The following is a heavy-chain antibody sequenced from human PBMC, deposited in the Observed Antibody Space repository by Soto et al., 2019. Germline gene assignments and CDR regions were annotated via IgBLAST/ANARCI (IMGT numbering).Heavy chain of an antibody. J-gene: IGHJ4*02. CDR1: GGSFSGYY. CDR3: ASFRSTKGPHFDY. Sequence: QVQLQQWGAGLLKPSETLSLTCAVYGGSFSGYYWSWIRQPPGKGLEWIGEINHSGSTNYNPSLKSRVTISVDTSKNQFYLKLSSVTAADTAVYYCASFRSTKGPHFDYWGQGTLVTVSS. V-gene: IGHV4-34*01. CDR2: INHSGST. D-gene: IGHD1-1*01.